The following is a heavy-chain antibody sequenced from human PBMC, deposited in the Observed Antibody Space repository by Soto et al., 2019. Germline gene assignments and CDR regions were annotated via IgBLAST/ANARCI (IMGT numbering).Heavy chain of an antibody. V-gene: IGHV1-18*01. CDR1: GYSFTRYG. CDR3: AMVDVYVTPSPQDV. D-gene: IGHD3-16*01. Sequence: QVQLVQSRAEVKNPGASVKVSCKASGYSFTRYGIACARQAPGQGLEWMGWINTYNGNTNYARNLQGRVTLTTDTSTSTAHMELTSLRSNDTAIYYSAMVDVYVTPSPQDVWGQGTTVIVSS. J-gene: IGHJ6*02. CDR2: INTYNGNT.